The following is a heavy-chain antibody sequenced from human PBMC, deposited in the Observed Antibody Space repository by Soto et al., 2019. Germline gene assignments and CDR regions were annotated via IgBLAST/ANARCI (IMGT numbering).Heavy chain of an antibody. CDR1: GFTFSSYG. V-gene: IGHV3-30*18. D-gene: IGHD2-21*02. CDR3: AKDKVPVVVTAPFDY. Sequence: QVQLVESGGGVVQPGRSLRLSCAASGFTFSSYGMHWVHQAPGKGLEWVAVISYDGSNKYYVDSVKGRFTISRDNSKNTLYLQMNSLRAEDTAVYYCAKDKVPVVVTAPFDYWGQGTLVTVSS. J-gene: IGHJ4*02. CDR2: ISYDGSNK.